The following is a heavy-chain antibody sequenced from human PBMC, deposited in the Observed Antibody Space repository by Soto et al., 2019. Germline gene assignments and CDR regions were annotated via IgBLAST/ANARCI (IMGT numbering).Heavy chain of an antibody. Sequence: GGSLRLSCAASGFTFSSYWMHWVRQGPGKGLVWVSRINSDGSSRSYADSVKGRFTISRDNAKNTLYLQMNSLRAEDTAVYYCAKFPPSGWSFDYWGQGTLVTVSS. CDR2: INSDGSSR. D-gene: IGHD6-19*01. CDR3: AKFPPSGWSFDY. J-gene: IGHJ4*02. V-gene: IGHV3-74*01. CDR1: GFTFSSYW.